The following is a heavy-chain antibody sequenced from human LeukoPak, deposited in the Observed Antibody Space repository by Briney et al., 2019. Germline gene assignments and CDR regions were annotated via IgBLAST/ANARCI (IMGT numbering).Heavy chain of an antibody. CDR3: EAGIGDY. J-gene: IGHJ4*02. Sequence: GGSLRLSCGASGFKLSDYYMSWIRQAPGKGLEWLSYISSSGNVTYYADSVKGRFIVSRDNTKSALFLQMNSLRVEDTAVYYCEAGIGDYWGQGALLTVSS. CDR1: GFKLSDYY. D-gene: IGHD6-13*01. V-gene: IGHV3-11*01. CDR2: ISSSGNVT.